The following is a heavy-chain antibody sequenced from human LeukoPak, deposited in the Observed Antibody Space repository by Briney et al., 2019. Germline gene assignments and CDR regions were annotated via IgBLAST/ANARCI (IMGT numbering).Heavy chain of an antibody. Sequence: ASVKVSCKASGYTFTSYGISWVRQAPGQGLEWMGWISAYNGNTNYAQKLQGRDTMTTDTSTSTAYMELRSLRSDDTAVYYCARDRSGLRFGDYWGQGTLVTVSS. CDR1: GYTFTSYG. J-gene: IGHJ4*02. CDR3: ARDRSGLRFGDY. CDR2: ISAYNGNT. D-gene: IGHD5-12*01. V-gene: IGHV1-18*01.